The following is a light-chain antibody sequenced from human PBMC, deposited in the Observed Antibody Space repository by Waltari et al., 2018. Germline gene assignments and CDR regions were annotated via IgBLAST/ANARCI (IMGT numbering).Light chain of an antibody. CDR1: QSISKY. J-gene: IGKJ1*01. Sequence: VLTQSPGTLSLSPGVRATLSCRASQSISKYLVWYHQKPGHAPRLLIYAGSTRAAGIPDRFSGSGYGTDFTLTISRLEPEDFAMYYCQNHERLLATFGQGTKVEFK. V-gene: IGKV3-20*01. CDR2: AGS. CDR3: QNHERLLAT.